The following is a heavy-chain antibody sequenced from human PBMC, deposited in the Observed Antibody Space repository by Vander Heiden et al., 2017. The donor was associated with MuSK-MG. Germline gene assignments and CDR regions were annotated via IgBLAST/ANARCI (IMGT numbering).Heavy chain of an antibody. CDR2: ISYDGSNK. J-gene: IGHJ4*02. CDR3: ARDPTYYYGSGSYYGRHFDY. D-gene: IGHD3-10*01. V-gene: IGHV3-30*04. Sequence: VQLGESGGVVVQPGRSLRRSWSASGFTFSSFARYGVRQAPGKGLEWVAVISYDGSNKYYADSVKGRFTISRDNSKNTLYLQMNSLRAEDTAVYYCARDPTYYYGSGSYYGRHFDYWGQGTLVTVSS. CDR1: GFTFSSFA.